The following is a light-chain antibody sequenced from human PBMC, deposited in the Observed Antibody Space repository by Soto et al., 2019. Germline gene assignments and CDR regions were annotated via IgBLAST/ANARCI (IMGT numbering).Light chain of an antibody. CDR3: QQRSNWPPIT. CDR1: QSIHTS. Sequence: IVVAQSPATLSLSPGDRATLSCRASQSIHTSLAWYQQKPGQPPRLVVYDSTLRANGVPDRFGGSRSGTEFTLTISSLEPEDFAVYYCQQRSNWPPITFGQGTRLEI. J-gene: IGKJ5*01. V-gene: IGKV3-11*01. CDR2: DST.